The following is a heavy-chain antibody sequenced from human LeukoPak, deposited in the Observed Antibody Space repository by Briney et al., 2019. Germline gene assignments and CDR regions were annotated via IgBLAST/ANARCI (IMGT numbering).Heavy chain of an antibody. V-gene: IGHV3-64D*06. CDR2: ISSEGKTT. J-gene: IGHJ4*02. CDR1: GFIFSPYA. CDR3: VKDRWVDH. Sequence: GGSLRLTCSASGFIFSPYAMHWVRQAPGKGLEYVSSISSEGKTTYYADSVKGRFTISRDNSKNTLYLQMSSLRPEDTAVYYCVKDRWVDHWGQGTLVTVSS. D-gene: IGHD6-13*01.